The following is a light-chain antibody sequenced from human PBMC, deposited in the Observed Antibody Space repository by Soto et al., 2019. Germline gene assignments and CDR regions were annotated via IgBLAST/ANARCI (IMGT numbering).Light chain of an antibody. CDR3: CSYAGSFTVL. V-gene: IGLV2-11*01. Sequence: QSALTQARSVSGSPGQSVTISCTGTSSDVGTYKYVSWYQQRPGKAPKLMIYDVTKRPSGVPDRFSGSKSGYTASLTISGLQAEDEADYYCCSYAGSFTVLFGGGTKVTVL. CDR1: SSDVGTYKY. CDR2: DVT. J-gene: IGLJ2*01.